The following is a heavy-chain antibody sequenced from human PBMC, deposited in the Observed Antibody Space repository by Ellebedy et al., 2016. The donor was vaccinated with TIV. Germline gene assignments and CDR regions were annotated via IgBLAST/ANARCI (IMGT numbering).Heavy chain of an antibody. J-gene: IGHJ4*02. D-gene: IGHD1-26*01. Sequence: MPSETLSLTCAVSGGSISSNTRWSWVRQPPGKGLQWIGEIYHAGSTNYNPSLKSRVTISVDKSKNQFSLKLSSVTAADTAVYYCAKNVVRGATTGFDYWGQGTLVTVSS. V-gene: IGHV4-4*02. CDR2: IYHAGST. CDR3: AKNVVRGATTGFDY. CDR1: GGSISSNTR.